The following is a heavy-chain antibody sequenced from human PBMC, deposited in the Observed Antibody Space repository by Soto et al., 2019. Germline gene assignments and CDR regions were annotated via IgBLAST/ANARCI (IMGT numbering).Heavy chain of an antibody. V-gene: IGHV3-30-3*01. D-gene: IGHD2-2*01. J-gene: IGHJ6*02. CDR3: GRDLFDLVVVPATNLFYYYYYRTDV. CDR2: ISYDGSNK. CDR1: GFTFSSYA. Sequence: GSLRLSCAASGFTFSSYAMHWVRQAPGKGLEWVAVISYDGSNKYYADSVKGRFTISRDNSKNTLYLQMNSLRAEDTAVYYCGRDLFDLVVVPATNLFYYYYYRTDVWGQGTMVTVFS.